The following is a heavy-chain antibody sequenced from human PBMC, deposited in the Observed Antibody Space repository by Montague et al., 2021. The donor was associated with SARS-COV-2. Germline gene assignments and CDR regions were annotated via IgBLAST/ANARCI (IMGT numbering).Heavy chain of an antibody. D-gene: IGHD3-9*01. J-gene: IGHJ4*02. CDR2: IYTSGGT. CDR1: GASISSGDYY. CDR3: VRHPHYDGLNGPPDF. V-gene: IGHV4-61*02. Sequence: TLSLTCTVSGASISSGDYYWSWLRQPAGKGLEWIGRIYTSGGTKYNPSLDSRVTILVDTSKNQFSLNLRSVTAADTAFYYCVRHPHYDGLNGPPDFWDQGTLVTVSS.